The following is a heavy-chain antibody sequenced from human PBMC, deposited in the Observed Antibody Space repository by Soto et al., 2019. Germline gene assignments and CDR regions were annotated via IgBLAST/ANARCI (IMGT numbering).Heavy chain of an antibody. D-gene: IGHD5-18*01. CDR3: ARARGGYSHGYEFDF. J-gene: IGHJ4*02. Sequence: SETLSLTCTVSGGSISSGDYYWSWIRQPPGKGLEWIGYIYYSGGAYYNTSLKSRVTIAVDTSKNQFYLKLSSVTAADTAIYYCARARGGYSHGYEFDFWGQGTLVTVSS. CDR1: GGSISSGDYY. CDR2: IYYSGGA. V-gene: IGHV4-30-4*01.